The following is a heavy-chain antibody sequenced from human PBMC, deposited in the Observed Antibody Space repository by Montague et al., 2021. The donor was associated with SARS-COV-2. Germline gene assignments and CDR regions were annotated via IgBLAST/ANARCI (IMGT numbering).Heavy chain of an antibody. CDR2: IRNGGGNR. D-gene: IGHD2-2*01. Sequence: SLRLSCAASGFSFSNYAMHWVRQAPGKGLEWVSFIRNGGGNRYYADSVKGRFTISRDNSKNTLYLQMNSLRAEDTAVYYCVRVPLSCSSISCYSDTFDYWGQGALVTVSS. V-gene: IGHV3-48*03. CDR1: GFSFSNYA. CDR3: VRVPLSCSSISCYSDTFDY. J-gene: IGHJ4*02.